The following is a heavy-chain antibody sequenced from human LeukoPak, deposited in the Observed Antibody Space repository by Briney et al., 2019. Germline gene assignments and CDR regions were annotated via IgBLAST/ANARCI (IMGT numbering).Heavy chain of an antibody. CDR2: IKQDGSEK. Sequence: GGSLRLSCAASGFTVSSNYMSWVRQAPGKGLEWVANIKQDGSEKYYVDSVKGRFTISRDNAKNSLYLQMNSLRAEDTAVYYCARVLWFGYHPSGANPQKNWFDPWGQGTLVTVSS. CDR1: GFTVSSNY. D-gene: IGHD3-10*01. J-gene: IGHJ5*02. CDR3: ARVLWFGYHPSGANPQKNWFDP. V-gene: IGHV3-7*01.